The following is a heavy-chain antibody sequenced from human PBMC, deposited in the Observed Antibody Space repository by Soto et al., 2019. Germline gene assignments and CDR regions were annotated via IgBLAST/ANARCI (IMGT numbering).Heavy chain of an antibody. CDR2: ISGGGDRT. CDR1: GFTFINYA. CDR3: ARKVLGSTSRPDWWYFDL. V-gene: IGHV3-23*01. D-gene: IGHD2-2*01. Sequence: EVQLLESGGGLVQPGGSLRLSCVGSGFTFINYAMNWVRQTPGKGLEWVSTISGGGDRTFDADTVKGRLTISRDNSKNTVNLQMNSLRADDTAVYYCARKVLGSTSRPDWWYFDLGGRGTLVTVSS. J-gene: IGHJ2*01.